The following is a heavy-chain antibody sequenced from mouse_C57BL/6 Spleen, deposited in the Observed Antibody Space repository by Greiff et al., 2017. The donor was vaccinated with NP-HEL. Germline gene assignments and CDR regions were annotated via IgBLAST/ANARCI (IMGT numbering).Heavy chain of an antibody. CDR1: GFTFSSYA. Sequence: EVQLVESGEGLVKPGGSLKLSCAASGFTFSSYAMSWVRQTPEKRLEWVAYISSGGDYIYYADTVKGRFTISRDNARNTLYLQMSSLKSEDTAMYYCTRVYYDYGAMDYWGQGTSVTVSS. D-gene: IGHD2-4*01. J-gene: IGHJ4*01. CDR2: ISSGGDYI. CDR3: TRVYYDYGAMDY. V-gene: IGHV5-9-1*02.